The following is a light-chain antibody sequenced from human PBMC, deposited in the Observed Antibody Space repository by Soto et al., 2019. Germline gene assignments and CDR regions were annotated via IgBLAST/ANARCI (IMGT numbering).Light chain of an antibody. V-gene: IGKV3-20*01. CDR1: QSVSSNH. Sequence: DIVLTKSPGTLSLSTGDRANLSCRASQSVSSNHLAWYQQKPGQDPRLLIYGGSSRATGIPVRFSGSGSETDFTLTITRLEPEDFAVYYCQQYSSSRTFGQGTKVDI. CDR2: GGS. CDR3: QQYSSSRT. J-gene: IGKJ1*01.